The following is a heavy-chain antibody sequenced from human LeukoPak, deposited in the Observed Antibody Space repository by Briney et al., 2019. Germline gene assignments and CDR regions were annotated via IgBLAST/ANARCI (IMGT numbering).Heavy chain of an antibody. CDR3: ARDMQQLGYYYYYGMDV. CDR1: GGSISSSNW. D-gene: IGHD6-13*01. CDR2: IYYSGST. V-gene: IGHV4-4*01. Sequence: SGTLSLTCAVSGGSISSSNWWSWVRQPPGKGLEWIGYIYYSGSTNYNPSLKSRVTISVDTSKNQFSLKLSSVTAADTAVYCCARDMQQLGYYYYYGMDVWGQGTTVTVSS. J-gene: IGHJ6*02.